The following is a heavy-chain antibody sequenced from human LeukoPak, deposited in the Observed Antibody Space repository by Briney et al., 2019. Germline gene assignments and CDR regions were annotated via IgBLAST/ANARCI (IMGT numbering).Heavy chain of an antibody. CDR2: IYENDEK. J-gene: IGHJ3*02. CDR1: GFSFSTGGVG. CDR3: AHRHRGVASDI. Sequence: SGPTLVNPTQTLRLTCTFSGFSFSTGGVGVGWIRRPPGKALEWLGVIYENDEKLYSSSLQNRLSITKDTSKNQVVLTMANMDPVDTATYYCAHRHRGVASDIWGQGTMVTVSS. V-gene: IGHV2-5*01. D-gene: IGHD2-15*01.